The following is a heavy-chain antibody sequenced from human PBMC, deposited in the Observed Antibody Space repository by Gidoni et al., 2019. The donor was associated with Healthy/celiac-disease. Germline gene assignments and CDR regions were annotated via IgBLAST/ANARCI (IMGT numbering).Heavy chain of an antibody. Sequence: EVQLLESGGGLVQPGGSLSLSCAASGFPFSRYAMSWVRQAPGKGLELFSAISGSGGSTYYADSVKGRFTISRDNSKNTLYLQMNSLRAEDTAVYYCAKTPNTIFGVYVYWGQGTLVTVSS. CDR2: ISGSGGST. J-gene: IGHJ4*02. V-gene: IGHV3-23*01. CDR1: GFPFSRYA. D-gene: IGHD3-3*01. CDR3: AKTPNTIFGVYVY.